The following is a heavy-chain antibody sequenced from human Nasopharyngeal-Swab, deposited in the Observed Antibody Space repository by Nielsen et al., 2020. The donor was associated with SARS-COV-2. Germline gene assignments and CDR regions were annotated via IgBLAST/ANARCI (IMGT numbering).Heavy chain of an antibody. CDR3: ARASSGWYYFDY. D-gene: IGHD6-19*01. CDR1: GFTFSSYA. V-gene: IGHV3-23*01. Sequence: ESLKISCAASGFTFSSYAMSWVRQAPGKGLEWVSTISGSGGFTYYADSVKGRFTISRDNSKNTLYLQMNSLRAEDTAVYYCARASSGWYYFDYWGQGTLVTVSS. J-gene: IGHJ4*02. CDR2: ISGSGGFT.